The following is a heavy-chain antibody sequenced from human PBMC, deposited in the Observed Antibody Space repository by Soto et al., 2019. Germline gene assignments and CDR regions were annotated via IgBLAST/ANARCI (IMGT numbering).Heavy chain of an antibody. Sequence: QVQLVQSGAEVKKPGSSVKVSCKASGGTFSSYAISWVRQAPGQGLEWMGGIIPIFGTANYAQKFQGRVTSNGGETTSRTDRELSSMRSEDAAVYCCAREGREPQGYWGQGTLVTDSS. CDR1: GGTFSSYA. CDR3: AREGREPQGY. CDR2: IIPIFGTA. V-gene: IGHV1-69*12. D-gene: IGHD1-26*01. J-gene: IGHJ4*02.